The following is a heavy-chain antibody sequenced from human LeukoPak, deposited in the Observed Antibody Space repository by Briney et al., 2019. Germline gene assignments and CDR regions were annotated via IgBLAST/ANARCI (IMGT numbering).Heavy chain of an antibody. CDR3: ARVGQGWLQRDYFDY. V-gene: IGHV1-2*02. D-gene: IGHD5-24*01. CDR2: INPNSGGT. CDR1: GYTFTGYY. J-gene: IGHJ4*02. Sequence: ASVKVSCKASGYTFTGYYMHWVRQAPGQGLEWMGWINPNSGGTNYAQKSQGRVTMTRDTSISTAYMELSRLRSDDTAVYYCARVGQGWLQRDYFDYWGQGTLVTVSS.